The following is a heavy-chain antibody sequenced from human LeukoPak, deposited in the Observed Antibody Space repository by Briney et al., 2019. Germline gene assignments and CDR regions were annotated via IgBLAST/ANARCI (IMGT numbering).Heavy chain of an antibody. CDR2: IWHDGNYK. CDR1: GLTFSNYN. CDR3: ARDSDYYDSSAYSFRGGLHYDF. Sequence: GGSLRLSCVASGLTFSNYNMHWARQAPGKGLEWVAVIWHDGNYKYYVDSVKGRFTIYRDNSKNTVYLQMNSLGAEDTAVYLCARDSDYYDSSAYSFRGGLHYDFWGRGTLVTVSS. D-gene: IGHD3-22*01. J-gene: IGHJ4*02. V-gene: IGHV3-33*01.